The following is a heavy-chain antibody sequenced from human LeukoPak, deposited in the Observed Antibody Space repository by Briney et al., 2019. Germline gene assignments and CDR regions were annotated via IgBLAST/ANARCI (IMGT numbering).Heavy chain of an antibody. J-gene: IGHJ6*03. V-gene: IGHV4-39*07. CDR3: ARSVRKYDSSGYYSSYYYYYYYMDV. Sequence: SETLSLTCTVSGGSISSSSYYWGWIRQPPGKGLEWIGSIHHSGNTYYNPSLKSRVTISVDTSKNQFSLKLSSVTAADTAVYYCARSVRKYDSSGYYSSYYYYYYYMDVWGKGTTVTISS. D-gene: IGHD3-22*01. CDR2: IHHSGNT. CDR1: GGSISSSSYY.